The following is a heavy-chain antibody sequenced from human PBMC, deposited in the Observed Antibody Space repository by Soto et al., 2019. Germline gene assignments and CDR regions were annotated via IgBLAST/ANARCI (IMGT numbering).Heavy chain of an antibody. CDR2: IGTAGDT. D-gene: IGHD3-3*01. CDR3: ARGDFWSGYYGGMDV. V-gene: IGHV3-13*01. CDR1: GFTFSSYD. Sequence: GGSLRLSCAASGFTFSSYDMHWVRQATGKGLEWVSAIGTAGDTYYPGSVKGRFTISRENAKNSLYLQMNSLRAGDTAVYYCARGDFWSGYYGGMDVWGKGTTVTVSS. J-gene: IGHJ6*04.